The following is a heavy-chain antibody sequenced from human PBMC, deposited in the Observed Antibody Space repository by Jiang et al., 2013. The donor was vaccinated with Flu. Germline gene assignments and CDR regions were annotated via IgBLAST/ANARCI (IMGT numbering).Heavy chain of an antibody. V-gene: IGHV4-38-2*01. CDR1: GYSISSGNY. J-gene: IGHJ4*02. CDR2: FSHNGNT. Sequence: LLKPSETLSLTCGVSGYSISSGNYWGWIRQPPGKGLEWIASFSHNGNTYYNPSLQTRLTISLDTSKNQFSLMLTSVTAADTAVYYCATTTGNWGQGTLVTVSS. CDR3: ATTTGN. D-gene: IGHD3-10*01.